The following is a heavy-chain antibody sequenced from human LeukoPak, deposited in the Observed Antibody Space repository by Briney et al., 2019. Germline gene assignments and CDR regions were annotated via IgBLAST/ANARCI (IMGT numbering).Heavy chain of an antibody. J-gene: IGHJ3*02. CDR2: MNPNSGNT. CDR3: TLNLYGDYDAFDI. D-gene: IGHD4-17*01. CDR1: GYTFTSYD. Sequence: ASVKVSCKASGYTFTSYDINWVRQATGQGLEWMGWMNPNSGNTGYAQKFQGRVTMTRNTSISTAYMELSSLRSEDTAVYYCTLNLYGDYDAFDIWGPGTMVTASS. V-gene: IGHV1-8*01.